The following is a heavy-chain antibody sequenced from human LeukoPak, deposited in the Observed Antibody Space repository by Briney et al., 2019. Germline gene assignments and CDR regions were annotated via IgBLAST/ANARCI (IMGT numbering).Heavy chain of an antibody. J-gene: IGHJ4*02. Sequence: GGSLRLSCAASGFTFSSYGMHWVRQAPGKGLEWVAFIRYDGSDKYYADSVKGRFTISRDKSKNTLYLQMSSLRVEDTAVYYCVKERAYGSGSYGFDYWGQGTLVTVSS. CDR3: VKERAYGSGSYGFDY. D-gene: IGHD3-10*01. CDR2: IRYDGSDK. V-gene: IGHV3-30*02. CDR1: GFTFSSYG.